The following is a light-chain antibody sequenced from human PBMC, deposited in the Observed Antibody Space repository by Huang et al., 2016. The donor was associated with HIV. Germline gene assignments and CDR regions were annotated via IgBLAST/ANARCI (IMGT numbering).Light chain of an antibody. V-gene: IGKV1-27*01. CDR2: AAS. CDR3: QKYNSAPHT. CDR1: QGISNY. Sequence: DIQMTQSPSSLSASVGDRVTITFRASQGISNYLACYQQKPGKVPKLLIYAASTLQSGVPSRFSGSGSGTDFTLTISSLQPEDVATYYCQKYNSAPHTFGQGTKLEIK. J-gene: IGKJ2*01.